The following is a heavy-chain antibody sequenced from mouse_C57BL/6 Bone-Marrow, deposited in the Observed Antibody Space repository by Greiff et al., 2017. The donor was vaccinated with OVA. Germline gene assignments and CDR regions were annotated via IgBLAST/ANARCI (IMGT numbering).Heavy chain of an antibody. J-gene: IGHJ1*03. D-gene: IGHD1-1*01. Sequence: EVKLVESGGGLVKPGGSLKLSCAASGFTFSDYGMHWVRQAPEKGLEWVAYISSGSSTIYYADTVKGRFTISRDNAKNTLFLQMASLRSEAAAMYYCARERITTVVADFDVWGTGTTVTVSA. CDR2: ISSGSSTI. CDR3: ARERITTVVADFDV. CDR1: GFTFSDYG. V-gene: IGHV5-17*01.